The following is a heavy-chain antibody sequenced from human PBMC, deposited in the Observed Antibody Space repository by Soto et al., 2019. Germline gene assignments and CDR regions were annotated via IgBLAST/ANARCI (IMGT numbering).Heavy chain of an antibody. D-gene: IGHD3-22*01. V-gene: IGHV1-58*01. J-gene: IGHJ4*02. Sequence: SVKVSCKASGFTFTSSAVQWVRQARGQRLEWIGWIVVGSGNTNYAQKFQERVTITRDMSTSTAYMELSSLRSEDTAVYYCAAVATYYYDSSGYSFDYWGQGTMVTVSS. CDR1: GFTFTSSA. CDR2: IVVGSGNT. CDR3: AAVATYYYDSSGYSFDY.